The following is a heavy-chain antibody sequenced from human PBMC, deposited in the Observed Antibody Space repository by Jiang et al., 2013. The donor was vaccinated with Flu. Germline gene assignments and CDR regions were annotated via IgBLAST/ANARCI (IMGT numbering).Heavy chain of an antibody. D-gene: IGHD6-13*01. CDR1: GYTFTGYY. CDR2: INPNSGGT. V-gene: IGHV1-2*02. CDR3: ARVGVAAAGTNSFYYYGMDV. J-gene: IGHJ6*02. Sequence: GAEVKKPGASVKVSCKASGYTFTGYYMHWVRQAPGQGLEWMGWINPNSGGTNYAQKFQGRVTMTRDTSISTAYMELSRLRSDDTAVYYCARVGVAAAGTNSFYYYGMDVWGQGTTVTVSS.